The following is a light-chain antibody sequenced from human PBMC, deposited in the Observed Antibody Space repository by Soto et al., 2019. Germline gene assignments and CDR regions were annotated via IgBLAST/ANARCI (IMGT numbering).Light chain of an antibody. J-gene: IGLJ2*01. V-gene: IGLV1-40*01. CDR1: SPNIGAGYD. CDR3: QSYDSSLSGHVV. CDR2: GNS. Sequence: QSVLTQPPSVSGAPGQRVTISRTGSSPNIGAGYDVHWYQQLPGTAPKLLIYGNSNRPSGVPDRFSGSKSGTSASLAITGLQAEDEADYYCQSYDSSLSGHVVFGGGTQLTVL.